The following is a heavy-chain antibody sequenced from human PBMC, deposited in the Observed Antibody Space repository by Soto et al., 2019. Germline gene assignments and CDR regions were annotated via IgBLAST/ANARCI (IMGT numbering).Heavy chain of an antibody. CDR3: ARESSSPNYYYYGMDV. CDR1: GGTFSSYA. D-gene: IGHD6-6*01. Sequence: QVQLVQSGTEVKKPGSSVTVSCTASGGTFSSYAVSWVRQAPGQGLEWMGVVIPKASRPKYAQKFQGRVTITADYSTAYMEVSSLRSDDTAVYYCARESSSPNYYYYGMDVWGQGTTVIVSS. CDR2: VIPKASRP. J-gene: IGHJ6*02. V-gene: IGHV1-69*01.